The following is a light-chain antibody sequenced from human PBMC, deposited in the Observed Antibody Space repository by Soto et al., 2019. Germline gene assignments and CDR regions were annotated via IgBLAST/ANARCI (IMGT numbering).Light chain of an antibody. CDR2: AAS. Sequence: IQVTPSPSSLSASIGDRDTITCRASQSISSHFYWFQQKPGQAPKLLIYAASSLQSRVPSRFSGSGSGTDFTLTISSLQPEDFATYYCQQSYSNSITFGQGTRLEIK. CDR1: QSISSH. CDR3: QQSYSNSIT. J-gene: IGKJ5*01. V-gene: IGKV1-39*01.